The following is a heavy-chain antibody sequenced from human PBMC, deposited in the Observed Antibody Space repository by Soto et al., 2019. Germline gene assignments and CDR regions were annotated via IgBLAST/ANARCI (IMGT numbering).Heavy chain of an antibody. J-gene: IGHJ5*02. CDR2: LYYDGSNK. V-gene: IGHV3-33*01. Sequence: VQLVESGGGVVQPGRSLRLSCAASGFTFSDYGMHWARQAPGKGLEWVASLYYDGSNKQYADSVKGRFTISRDDAKNTLYLQMNGLRAEDTAVYYCARDWVPFTWGQGTLVTVSS. D-gene: IGHD3-16*01. CDR1: GFTFSDYG. CDR3: ARDWVPFT.